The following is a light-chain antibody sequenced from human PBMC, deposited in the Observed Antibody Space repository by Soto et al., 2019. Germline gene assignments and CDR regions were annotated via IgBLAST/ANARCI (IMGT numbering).Light chain of an antibody. J-gene: IGKJ1*01. CDR2: DAS. Sequence: IQMTQSPSTLSASVGDRVTITCRASQSISSWLAWYQQKPGKAPKLLIYDASSLESGVPSRFSGSGSGTEFTLTISSLQPDDFATYYCQQYNSYSPWTFGQGTKWIS. CDR3: QQYNSYSPWT. V-gene: IGKV1-5*01. CDR1: QSISSW.